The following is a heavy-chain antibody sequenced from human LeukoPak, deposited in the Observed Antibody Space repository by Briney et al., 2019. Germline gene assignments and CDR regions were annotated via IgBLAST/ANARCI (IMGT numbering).Heavy chain of an antibody. V-gene: IGHV1-24*01. CDR2: FDPEDGET. D-gene: IGHD1-26*01. CDR3: ATDRIVGAMN. J-gene: IGHJ4*02. Sequence: ASVKVSCKASGYTFTGYYMHWVRQAPGKGLEWMGGFDPEDGETIYAQKFQGRVTMTEDTSTDTAYMELSSLRSEDTAVYYCATDRIVGAMNWGQGTLVTVSS. CDR1: GYTFTGYY.